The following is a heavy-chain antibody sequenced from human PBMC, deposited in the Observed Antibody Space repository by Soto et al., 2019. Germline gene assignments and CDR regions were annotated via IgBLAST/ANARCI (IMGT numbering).Heavy chain of an antibody. CDR3: ARDLPYYYDSSGYFAHGAFDI. D-gene: IGHD3-22*01. CDR2: IFYYGGT. V-gene: IGHV4-30-4*01. J-gene: IGHJ3*02. Sequence: SETLSLTCTVSGGSISSGDYYWSWIRQPPGQDLMCSGDIFYYGGTYNYPSLMSRLTTSVEKSKNHFSPKLSCLIAADKAVVYCARDLPYYYDSSGYFAHGAFDIWGQGTMVTVSS. CDR1: GGSISSGDYY.